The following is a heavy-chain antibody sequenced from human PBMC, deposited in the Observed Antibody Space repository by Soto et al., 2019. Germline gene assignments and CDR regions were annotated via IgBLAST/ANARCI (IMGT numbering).Heavy chain of an antibody. CDR1: GFTFSSYW. D-gene: IGHD2-15*01. Sequence: EVQLVESGGGLVQPGGSLRLSCAASGFTFSSYWMHWVRQAPGMGLVWVSRINSDGSSTSYADSVKGRFTISRDNAKNTLYLQMNSLRAEETAVYYCVRTSLVVAAATREDYWGQGTLVTVSS. CDR2: INSDGSST. V-gene: IGHV3-74*01. J-gene: IGHJ4*02. CDR3: VRTSLVVAAATREDY.